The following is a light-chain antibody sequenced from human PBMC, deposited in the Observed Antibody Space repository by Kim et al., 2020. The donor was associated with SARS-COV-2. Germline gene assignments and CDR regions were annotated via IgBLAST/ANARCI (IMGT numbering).Light chain of an antibody. Sequence: GQALTISCTGTSSDVGGYNYVSWYQQHPGKAPKLMIYEVSKRPSGVPDRFAGSKSGNTASLTVSGLQAEDEADYYCSSYAAISNFVFGTGTKVTVL. CDR3: SSYAAISNFV. CDR1: SSDVGGYNY. J-gene: IGLJ1*01. V-gene: IGLV2-8*01. CDR2: EVS.